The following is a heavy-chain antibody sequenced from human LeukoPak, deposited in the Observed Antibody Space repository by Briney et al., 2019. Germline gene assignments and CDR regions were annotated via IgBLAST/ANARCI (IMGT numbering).Heavy chain of an antibody. CDR3: ATPLGILTGSDAFDI. D-gene: IGHD3-9*01. CDR2: FDPEDGET. Sequence: ASVKVSCKVSGYTLTELSMHWVRQAPGKGLEWKGGFDPEDGETIYAQKFQGRVTMTEDTSTDTAYMELSSLRSEDTAVYYCATPLGILTGSDAFDIWGQGTMVTVSS. J-gene: IGHJ3*02. CDR1: GYTLTELS. V-gene: IGHV1-24*01.